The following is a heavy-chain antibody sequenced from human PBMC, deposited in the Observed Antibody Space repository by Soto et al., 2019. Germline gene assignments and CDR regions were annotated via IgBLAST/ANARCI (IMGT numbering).Heavy chain of an antibody. V-gene: IGHV1-18*01. CDR2: ISAYNGNT. J-gene: IGHJ5*02. Sequence: QVQLVQSGAEVKKPGASVKVSCKASGYTFSTYGISWVRQAPVQRLQWMGWISAYNGNTNYAQNFQGRVTMTTDASTSTAYMELRSLRSDDTAVYYCATEGPNHRLSWGQGTLFTVSS. D-gene: IGHD3-16*02. CDR3: ATEGPNHRLS. CDR1: GYTFSTYG.